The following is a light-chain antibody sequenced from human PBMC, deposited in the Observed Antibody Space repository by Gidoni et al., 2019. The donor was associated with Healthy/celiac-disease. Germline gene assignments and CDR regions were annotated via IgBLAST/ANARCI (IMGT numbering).Light chain of an antibody. CDR3: QQYYSIPIT. V-gene: IGKV4-1*01. CDR1: QSVLYNSNNKNY. Sequence: DIVMTQSPDSLAVSLGERATINCKSSQSVLYNSNNKNYLAGYQQKPGQPPKLLIYWASTRELGVPDRFSGSGSGTDFTLTISSLQAEDVAVYYCQQYYSIPITFGQGTRLEIK. J-gene: IGKJ5*01. CDR2: WAS.